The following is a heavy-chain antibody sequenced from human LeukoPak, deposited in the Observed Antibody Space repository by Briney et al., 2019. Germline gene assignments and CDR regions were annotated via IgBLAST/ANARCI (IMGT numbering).Heavy chain of an antibody. J-gene: IGHJ6*03. CDR3: ARVDGDYDYYYYMDV. Sequence: GGSLRLSCAASGFTFSSYEMNWVRQAPGKGLEWVSYISSSGSTIYYADSVKGRFTISRDNAKKSLYLQMNSPRAEDTAVYYCARVDGDYDYYYYMDVWGKGTTVTVSS. CDR2: ISSSGSTI. V-gene: IGHV3-48*03. CDR1: GFTFSSYE. D-gene: IGHD4-17*01.